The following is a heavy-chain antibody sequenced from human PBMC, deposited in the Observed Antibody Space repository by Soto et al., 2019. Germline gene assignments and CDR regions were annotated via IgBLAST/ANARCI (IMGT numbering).Heavy chain of an antibody. CDR1: GFTVSNNH. V-gene: IGHV3-66*01. Sequence: EVQLVESGGGLVQPGGSLRLSCAASGFTVSNNHMTWVRQAPGKGLEWVSVIYSGGRTSFADSVRDRFTISRDTSKNTVYLQMSSLRAEDTAVFYCVRIGSSGWYYFDYWGQGTLVTVSS. CDR3: VRIGSSGWYYFDY. CDR2: IYSGGRT. J-gene: IGHJ4*02. D-gene: IGHD6-19*01.